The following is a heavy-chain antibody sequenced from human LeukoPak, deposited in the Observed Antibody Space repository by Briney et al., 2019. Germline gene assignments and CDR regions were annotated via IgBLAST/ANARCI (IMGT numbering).Heavy chain of an antibody. J-gene: IGHJ4*02. CDR3: ASGTYYDILTGYSPFDY. CDR1: GGSISSGGYY. V-gene: IGHV4-31*03. D-gene: IGHD3-9*01. CDR2: IYYSGST. Sequence: SQTLSLTCTVSGGSISSGGYYWSWIRQHPGKGLEWIGYIYYSGSTYYNPSLKSRVTISVDTSKNQFSLKLSSVPAADTAVYYCASGTYYDILTGYSPFDYWGQGTLVTVSS.